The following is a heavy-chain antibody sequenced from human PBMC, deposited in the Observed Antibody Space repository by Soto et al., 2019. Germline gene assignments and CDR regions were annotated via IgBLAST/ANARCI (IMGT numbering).Heavy chain of an antibody. Sequence: SETLSLTCTVSGGSISSGGYYWSWIRQHPGKGLEWIGYIYYSGSTYYNPSLKSRVTISVDTSKNQFSLKLSSVTAADTAVYYCARAMVRGRPYYYYYYGMDVWGQGTTVTVSS. V-gene: IGHV4-31*03. CDR3: ARAMVRGRPYYYYYYGMDV. CDR1: GGSISSGGYY. J-gene: IGHJ6*02. D-gene: IGHD3-10*01. CDR2: IYYSGST.